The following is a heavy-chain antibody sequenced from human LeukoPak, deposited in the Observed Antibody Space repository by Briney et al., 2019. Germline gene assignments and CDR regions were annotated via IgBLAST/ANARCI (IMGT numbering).Heavy chain of an antibody. CDR2: ISSSSSYI. Sequence: AGGSLRLSCAASGFTFSSYSMNWVRQAPGKGLEWVSSISSSSSYIYYADSVKGRFTISRDNAKNSLYLQMNSLRAEDTAVYYCAKAADITMIPTYFQHWGQGTLVTVSS. CDR3: AKAADITMIPTYFQH. CDR1: GFTFSSYS. D-gene: IGHD3-22*01. J-gene: IGHJ1*01. V-gene: IGHV3-21*01.